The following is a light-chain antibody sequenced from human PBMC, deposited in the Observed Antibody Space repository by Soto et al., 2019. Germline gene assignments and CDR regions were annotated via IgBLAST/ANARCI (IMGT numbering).Light chain of an antibody. CDR2: EVS. CDR3: CSYAGSSLRV. J-gene: IGLJ3*02. V-gene: IGLV2-23*02. Sequence: QSVLTQPASVSGSPGQSITISCTGTSSDVGSYNLVSWYQQHPGKAPKLMIYEVSKRPSGVSNRFSGSKSGNTASLTISGLQAEDEADYYCCSYAGSSLRVFGGGTKVTVL. CDR1: SSDVGSYNL.